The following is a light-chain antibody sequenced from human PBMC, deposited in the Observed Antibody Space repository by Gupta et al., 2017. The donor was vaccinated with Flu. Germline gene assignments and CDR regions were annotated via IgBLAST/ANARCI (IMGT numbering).Light chain of an antibody. J-gene: IGKJ2*01. CDR1: QSVSSN. V-gene: IGKV3-15*01. CDR2: GAS. CDR3: QQYNNWPRT. Sequence: EIVMTQSPATLSVSPGERATLSCRASQSVSSNLAWYQQKPGQPPRLFIYGASTRAPAIPGRFSGSGSGTDFTLTISSLQPEDFAVYYCQQYNNWPRTFGQGTKLEIK.